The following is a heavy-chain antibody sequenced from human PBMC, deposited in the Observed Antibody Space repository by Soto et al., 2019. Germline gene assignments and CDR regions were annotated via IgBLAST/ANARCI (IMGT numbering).Heavy chain of an antibody. V-gene: IGHV4-59*01. CDR2: IYYSGST. CDR1: GGSISSYY. D-gene: IGHD3-10*01. CDR3: ARAPGRFGELEHWFDP. Sequence: HSATLSLTCTVSGGSISSYYWSWIRQPPGKGLEWIGYIYYSGSTNYNPSLKSRVTISVDTSKNQFSLKLSSVTAADTAVYYCARAPGRFGELEHWFDPWGQGTLVTVSS. J-gene: IGHJ5*02.